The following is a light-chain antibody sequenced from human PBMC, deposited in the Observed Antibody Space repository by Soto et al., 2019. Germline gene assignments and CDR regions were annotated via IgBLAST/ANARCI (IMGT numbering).Light chain of an antibody. V-gene: IGKV3-20*01. Sequence: EVVMTQSPATLSVSPGERATLSCRASQSVTSNYLAWYQQKPGQAPRLLIYGVSNRATGVPDRFSGSGSGKDFTLTISRLGPEDFAVYYCQQYTDWPLTLGQGTKVDIK. CDR1: QSVTSNY. CDR3: QQYTDWPLT. CDR2: GVS. J-gene: IGKJ1*01.